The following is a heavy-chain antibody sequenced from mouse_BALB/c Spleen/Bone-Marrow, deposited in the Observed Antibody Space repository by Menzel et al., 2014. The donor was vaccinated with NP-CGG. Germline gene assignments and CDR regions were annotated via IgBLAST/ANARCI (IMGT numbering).Heavy chain of an antibody. CDR3: AKLSTMMTIFAY. V-gene: IGHV2-6-5*01. D-gene: IGHD2-4*01. J-gene: IGHJ3*01. CDR1: GFSLTDSG. CDR2: IWGGGST. Sequence: VQLQQSGPGLVAPSQSLSITCTVSGFSLTDSGVSWIRQPPGKGLEWLGIIWGGGSTYYNSDFKSRVNISKDNSKSQGFLKLNSLQTEDTAMYYCAKLSTMMTIFAYWGQGTLVTVSA.